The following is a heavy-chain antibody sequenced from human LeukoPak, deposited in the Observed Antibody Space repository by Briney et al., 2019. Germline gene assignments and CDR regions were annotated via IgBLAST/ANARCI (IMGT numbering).Heavy chain of an antibody. V-gene: IGHV4-59*01. CDR2: IYYTGST. CDR1: GGSIGSYY. CDR3: ARDFYPHYYDGRGSYPNWFDP. J-gene: IGHJ5*02. Sequence: SETLSLTCTVSGGSIGSYYWNWIRQPPGKGLEFIGYIYYTGSTNYNPSLNGRVTISVDPSKNQFSLNLTSVTAADTAVYYCARDFYPHYYDGRGSYPNWFDPWGQGTLVTVSS. D-gene: IGHD3-22*01.